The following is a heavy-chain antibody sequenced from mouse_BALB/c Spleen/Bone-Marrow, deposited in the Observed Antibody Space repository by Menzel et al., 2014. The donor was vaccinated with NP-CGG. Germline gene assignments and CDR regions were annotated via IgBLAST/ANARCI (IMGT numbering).Heavy chain of an antibody. Sequence: VKLMESGAELVGPGTSVKISCKASGYTFTNYWLGWVKQRPGHGLEWIGDIYPGGGYTDYNEKFKGKATLTADTSSSTAYMQLSSLTSEDSAVYFCARDMITTRAMDYWGQGTSVTVSS. CDR3: ARDMITTRAMDY. V-gene: IGHV1-63*02. J-gene: IGHJ4*01. CDR2: IYPGGGYT. CDR1: GYTFTNYW. D-gene: IGHD2-4*01.